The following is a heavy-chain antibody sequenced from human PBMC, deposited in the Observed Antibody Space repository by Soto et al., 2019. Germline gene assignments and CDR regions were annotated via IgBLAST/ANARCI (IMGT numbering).Heavy chain of an antibody. D-gene: IGHD3-10*01. J-gene: IGHJ4*01. CDR2: ISYDGSIT. CDR3: ARDPESRRGPTYGSGY. CDR1: GLTFINYN. V-gene: IGHV3-30*04. Sequence: QVQLVESGGGVVQPGRSLRLSCAASGLTFINYNMHWVRQAPGKGLEWVAVISYDGSITKYADSVKGRFTISRDNSKNTLFLQMNGLRAEDTAMYYCARDPESRRGPTYGSGYWGQGNLVIVSS.